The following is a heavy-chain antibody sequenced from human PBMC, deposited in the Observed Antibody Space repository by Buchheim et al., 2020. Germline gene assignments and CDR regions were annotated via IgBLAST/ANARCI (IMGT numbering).Heavy chain of an antibody. J-gene: IGHJ6*02. D-gene: IGHD5-24*01. CDR1: GGSISSFW. Sequence: QVQLQESGPGLVKPSETLSLTCTVSGGSISSFWWNWIRQSPGKGLEWVGWIHYSGSTNYNPSLESRVTRTLDTSKNQFSLKLTSVTAADTAVYWCAGTSGDEDVWGQGTT. V-gene: IGHV4-59*08. CDR2: IHYSGST. CDR3: AGTSGDEDV.